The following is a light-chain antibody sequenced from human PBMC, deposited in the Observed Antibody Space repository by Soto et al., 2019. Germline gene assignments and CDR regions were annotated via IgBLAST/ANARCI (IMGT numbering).Light chain of an antibody. CDR2: EVT. J-gene: IGLJ3*02. CDR1: SGNIGGQNS. V-gene: IGLV2-14*01. Sequence: QSVLIQPASVSGSPGQTISISCIGTSGNIGGQNSVSWYQQYPGKAPKLIIYEVTKRPSGISNRFSGSKSANTASLTISGLQADDEAAYYCASNTPSWVFGGGTKVTVL. CDR3: ASNTPSWV.